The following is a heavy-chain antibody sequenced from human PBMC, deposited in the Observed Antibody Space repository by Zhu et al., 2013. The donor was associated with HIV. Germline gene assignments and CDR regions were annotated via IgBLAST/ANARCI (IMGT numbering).Heavy chain of an antibody. Sequence: QVQLHESVPGLVKSSETLSLTCTVSGISISGYYWSWIRQPPGKGLEWIGYIHYSGSTKYNPSLKSRVTISVDTSKNQFSLRLRSVTAADTAVYYCARGHSSGYNYFDPWGQGTRGHRLL. CDR1: GISISGYY. CDR3: ARGHSSGYNYFDP. J-gene: IGHJ5*02. CDR2: IHYSGST. V-gene: IGHV4-59*08. D-gene: IGHD3-22*01.